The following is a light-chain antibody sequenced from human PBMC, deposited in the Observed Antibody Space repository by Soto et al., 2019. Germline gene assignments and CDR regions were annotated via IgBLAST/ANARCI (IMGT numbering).Light chain of an antibody. CDR1: SSNIGSNT. V-gene: IGLV1-44*01. CDR3: CSYAGSYTYV. CDR2: SNN. Sequence: QSVLTQPPSASGTPGQRVTISCSGSSSNIGSNTVNWYQQLPGTAPKLLIYSNNQRSSGVPDRFSGSKSGTSASLAISGLQSEDEADYYCCSYAGSYTYVFGTGTKVTVL. J-gene: IGLJ1*01.